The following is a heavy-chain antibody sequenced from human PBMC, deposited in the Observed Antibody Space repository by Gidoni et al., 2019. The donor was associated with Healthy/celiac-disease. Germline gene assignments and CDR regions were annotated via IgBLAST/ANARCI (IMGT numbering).Heavy chain of an antibody. J-gene: IGHJ4*02. Sequence: QVSLVKPGGEVKKPGASVKVPCKASGSTLTSYGISWVRQAPGQGLEWMGGISAYNGNTNYAQKLQGRVTMTTDTSTSTAYMELRSLRSDDTAVYYCARAVGPLGVQYQLLDYWGQGTLVTVSS. V-gene: IGHV1-18*01. CDR2: ISAYNGNT. CDR3: ARAVGPLGVQYQLLDY. D-gene: IGHD2-2*01. CDR1: GSTLTSYG.